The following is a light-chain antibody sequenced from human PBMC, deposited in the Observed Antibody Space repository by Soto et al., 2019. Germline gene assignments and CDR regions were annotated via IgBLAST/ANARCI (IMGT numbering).Light chain of an antibody. J-gene: IGKJ1*01. V-gene: IGKV1-5*03. CDR3: QQYESQST. CDR2: KAS. Sequence: DVQMTQSPSTLSASVGDKITITCRASQSVGRWLAWYQQKPGKAPEVLIYKASTLKYGVPSRFSGSGSGTEFSLTISSPQPDDFATYFCQQYESQSTFGQGTKVEIK. CDR1: QSVGRW.